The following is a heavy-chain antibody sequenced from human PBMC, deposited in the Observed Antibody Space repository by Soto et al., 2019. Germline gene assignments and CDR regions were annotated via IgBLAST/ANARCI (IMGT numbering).Heavy chain of an antibody. CDR1: GGSFSGYY. V-gene: IGHV4-34*01. CDR3: ARGIAAAGNDY. CDR2: INHSGST. Sequence: PSETLSLTCAFYGGSFSGYYWSWIRQPPGKGLEWIGEINHSGSTNYNPSLKSRVTISVDTSKNQLSLKLSSVTAADTAVYYCARGIAAAGNDYWGQGTLVTVSS. J-gene: IGHJ4*02. D-gene: IGHD6-13*01.